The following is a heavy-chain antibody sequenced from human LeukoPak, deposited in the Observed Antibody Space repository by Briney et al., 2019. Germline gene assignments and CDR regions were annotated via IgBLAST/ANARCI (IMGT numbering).Heavy chain of an antibody. CDR1: GFTFSSYW. CDR2: IRNDGSGI. CDR3: ARERGVSHPFDY. V-gene: IGHV3-74*01. Sequence: GGSLRLSCAASGFTFSSYWMHWVRQAPGKGLVWVARIRNDGSGIIYADSVKGRFTISRDNARNTLYLQMNSLRAEDTAVYYCARERGVSHPFDYWGQGTLVTVSS. J-gene: IGHJ4*02. D-gene: IGHD2-21*01.